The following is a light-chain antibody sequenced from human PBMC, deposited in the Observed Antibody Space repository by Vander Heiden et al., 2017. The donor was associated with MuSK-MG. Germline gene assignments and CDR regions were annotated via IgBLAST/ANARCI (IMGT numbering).Light chain of an antibody. Sequence: EMVMTQSPATLSVSPGERATLSCRASQIVSSYLAWYQQKPGQAPRLLIYGASTRETGIPARFSGSGSGTEFTLTISSLQSEDFAVYYCQQDNNCPQTFGQGTKVDIK. V-gene: IGKV3-15*01. CDR2: GAS. J-gene: IGKJ2*01. CDR3: QQDNNCPQT. CDR1: QIVSSY.